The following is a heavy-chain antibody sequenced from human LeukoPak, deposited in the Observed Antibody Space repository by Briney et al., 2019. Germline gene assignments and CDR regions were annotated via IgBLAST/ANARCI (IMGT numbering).Heavy chain of an antibody. V-gene: IGHV3-73*01. D-gene: IGHD2-21*01. CDR3: ESSITNAGGS. J-gene: IGHJ5*02. CDR2: IRSKDQNSAT. CDR1: GFSFSDSP. Sequence: GGSLRLSCAASGFSFSDSPILWVRQASGKGLEWVGRIRSKDQNSATAYAESVKGRFTISRDDSKNMAYLQMNSLRIEDTAVYYCESSITNAGGSWGQGTLVTVSS.